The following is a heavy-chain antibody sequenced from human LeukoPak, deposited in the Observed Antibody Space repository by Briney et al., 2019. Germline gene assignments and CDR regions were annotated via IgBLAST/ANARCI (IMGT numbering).Heavy chain of an antibody. V-gene: IGHV4-61*02. CDR3: ARERSSGWYFAFDI. Sequence: SETLSLTXTVSGGSISSGSYYWSWIWQPAGKGLEWIGRIYTSGSTNYNPSLKSRVTISVDTSKNQFSLKLSSVTAADTAVYYCARERSSGWYFAFDIWGQGTMVTVSS. CDR1: GGSISSGSYY. D-gene: IGHD6-19*01. CDR2: IYTSGST. J-gene: IGHJ3*02.